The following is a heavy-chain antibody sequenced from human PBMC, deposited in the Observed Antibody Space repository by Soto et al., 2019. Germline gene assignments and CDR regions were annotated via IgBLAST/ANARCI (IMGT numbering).Heavy chain of an antibody. CDR2: IIPIFGTA. CDR3: ASADYSSSSPIDY. V-gene: IGHV1-69*06. CDR1: GGTFSSYA. J-gene: IGHJ4*02. Sequence: GASVKVSCKASGGTFSSYAISWVRQAPGQGLEWMGGIIPIFGTANYAQKFQGRVTITADKSTSTAYMELSSLRSEDTAVYYCASADYSSSSPIDYWGQGTLVTVSS. D-gene: IGHD6-6*01.